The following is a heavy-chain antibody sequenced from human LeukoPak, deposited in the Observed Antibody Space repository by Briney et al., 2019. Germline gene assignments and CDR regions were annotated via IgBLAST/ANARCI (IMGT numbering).Heavy chain of an antibody. D-gene: IGHD3-10*01. CDR3: ARAEPTYYYGSGSYFLGY. CDR1: GGTFSTYA. V-gene: IGHV1-2*04. J-gene: IGHJ4*02. CDR2: INPNSGGT. Sequence: ASVKVSCKASGGTFSTYAISWVRQAPGQGLEWMGWINPNSGGTNYAQKFQGWVTMTRDTSISTAYMELSRLRSDDTAVYYCARAEPTYYYGSGSYFLGYWGQGTLVTVSS.